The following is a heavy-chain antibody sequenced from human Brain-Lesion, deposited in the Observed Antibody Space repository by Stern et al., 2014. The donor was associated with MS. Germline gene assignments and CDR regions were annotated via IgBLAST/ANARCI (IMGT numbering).Heavy chain of an antibody. J-gene: IGHJ6*02. V-gene: IGHV3-21*01. CDR1: GFTFSSYT. D-gene: IGHD5-18*01. CDR2: INRGSDYI. Sequence: VQLVQSGGGLVKPGGSLRLSCAASGFTFSSYTMNWVRRAPGKGLEWVSSINRGSDYIYYADSVKGRFTISRDNAKNSLYLQMNGLRAEDTALYYCARVETPLADFYYYYGMDVWGQGTTVTVSS. CDR3: ARVETPLADFYYYYGMDV.